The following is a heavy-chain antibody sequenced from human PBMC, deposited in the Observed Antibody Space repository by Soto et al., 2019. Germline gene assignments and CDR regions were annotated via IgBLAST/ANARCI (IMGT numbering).Heavy chain of an antibody. V-gene: IGHV4-59*08. CDR2: IYYSGST. J-gene: IGHJ6*02. Sequence: SETLSLTCTVSGGSISSHYWSWIRQPPGQGLEWIGYIYYSGSTNYNPSLKSRVTISVDTSKSQFSLRLSSVTAADTAVYYCARGDGTTAYGNYYGMDVWGQGTTVTVSS. CDR1: GGSISSHY. CDR3: ARGDGTTAYGNYYGMDV. D-gene: IGHD4-17*01.